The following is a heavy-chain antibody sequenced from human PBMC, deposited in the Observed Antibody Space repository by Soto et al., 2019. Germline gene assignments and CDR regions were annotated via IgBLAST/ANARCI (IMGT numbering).Heavy chain of an antibody. CDR3: ARDYYYDRYDAFDI. CDR1: GGTFSSYA. V-gene: IGHV1-69*12. J-gene: IGHJ3*02. CDR2: IIPIFGTA. D-gene: IGHD3-22*01. Sequence: QVQLMRSGAEVKKPGSSVKVSCKASGGTFSSYAISWVRQAPGQGLEWMGGIIPIFGTANYAQKFQGRVTITADESTSTAYMELSSLRSEDTAVYYCARDYYYDRYDAFDIWGQGTMVTVSS.